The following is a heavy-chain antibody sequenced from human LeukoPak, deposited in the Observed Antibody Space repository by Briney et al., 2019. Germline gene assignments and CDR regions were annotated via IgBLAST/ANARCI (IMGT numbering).Heavy chain of an antibody. CDR3: ARDQTYYSLVHAFDI. Sequence: PSETLSLTCTVSGGSISSYYWSWVRQPAGKGLEWVGRIYTSGNTNYNPSLKGRVTMSVDTSKNQFSLNLSSVTAADTAVYYCARDQTYYSLVHAFDIWGQGTMVTVSS. D-gene: IGHD3-10*01. CDR1: GGSISSYY. CDR2: IYTSGNT. V-gene: IGHV4-4*07. J-gene: IGHJ3*02.